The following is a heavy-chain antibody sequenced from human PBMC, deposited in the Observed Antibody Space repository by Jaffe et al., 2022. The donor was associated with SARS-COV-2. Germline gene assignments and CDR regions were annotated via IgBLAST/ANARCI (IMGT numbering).Heavy chain of an antibody. V-gene: IGHV3-7*01. CDR2: INEDGGDK. CDR3: VRILYGGRDHGTFDY. D-gene: IGHD5-12*01. CDR1: GFIFDMFW. J-gene: IGHJ4*02. Sequence: VQLVESGGDLVQPGGSLRLSCAASGFIFDMFWMAWVRQAPGKGLEWVATINEDGGDKYYNDSVKGRVTISRDNTRNSLYLQMNSLRVEDTAIYYCVRILYGGRDHGTFDYWGQGTLVTVSS.